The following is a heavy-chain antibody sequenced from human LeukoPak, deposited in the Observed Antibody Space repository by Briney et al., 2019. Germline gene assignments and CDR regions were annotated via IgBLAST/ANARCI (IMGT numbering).Heavy chain of an antibody. CDR3: ARVTATKYYYYMDV. J-gene: IGHJ6*03. CDR1: GFTVSSNY. D-gene: IGHD6-25*01. Sequence: GGSLRLSCAASGFTVSSNYMSWVRQAPGKGLEWVSVIYSGGSTYYADSVKGRFTISRDNSKNTLYLQVNSLRAEDTAVYYCARVTATKYYYYMDVWAKGPRSPSP. V-gene: IGHV3-53*01. CDR2: IYSGGST.